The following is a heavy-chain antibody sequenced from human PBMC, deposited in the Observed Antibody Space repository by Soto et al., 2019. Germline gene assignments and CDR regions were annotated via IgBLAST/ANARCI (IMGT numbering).Heavy chain of an antibody. V-gene: IGHV4-39*01. J-gene: IGHJ6*02. CDR2: IYYSGST. Sequence: SETLSLTCTVPGGSISSSSYYWGWIRQPPGKGLEWIGSIYYSGSTYYNPSLKSRVTISVDTSKNQFSLKLSSVTAADTAVHYCARRIAVAGTYYYYYGMDVWGQGTTVTVSS. D-gene: IGHD6-19*01. CDR1: GGSISSSSYY. CDR3: ARRIAVAGTYYYYYGMDV.